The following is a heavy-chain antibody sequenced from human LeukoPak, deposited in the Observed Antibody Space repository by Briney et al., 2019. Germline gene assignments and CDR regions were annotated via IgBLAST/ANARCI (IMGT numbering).Heavy chain of an antibody. Sequence: VASVMVSCKASGYTFTSYGISWVRQAPGQGLEWMGWISAYNGNRNYAQKLQGRVTMTTDTSTSTAYMELRSLRSEDTAVYYCARALTAETYLFDYWGQGTLVTVSS. CDR3: ARALTAETYLFDY. CDR1: GYTFTSYG. CDR2: ISAYNGNR. J-gene: IGHJ4*02. D-gene: IGHD5-18*01. V-gene: IGHV1-18*01.